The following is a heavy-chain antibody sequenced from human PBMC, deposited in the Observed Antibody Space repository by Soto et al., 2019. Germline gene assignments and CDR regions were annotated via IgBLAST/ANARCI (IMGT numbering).Heavy chain of an antibody. J-gene: IGHJ5*02. D-gene: IGHD3-10*01. CDR1: GFTFSSYG. CDR2: IWYDGSNK. Sequence: GGSLRLSCAASGFTFSSYGMHWVRQAPGKGLEWVAVIWYDGSNKYYADSVKGRFTISRDNSKNTLYLQMNSLRAEDTAVYYCARDDETAGFNTNWFDPWGQGTLVTVSS. V-gene: IGHV3-33*01. CDR3: ARDDETAGFNTNWFDP.